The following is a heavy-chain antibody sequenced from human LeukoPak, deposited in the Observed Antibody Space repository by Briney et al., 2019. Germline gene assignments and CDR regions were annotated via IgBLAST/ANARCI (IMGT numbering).Heavy chain of an antibody. V-gene: IGHV3-48*02. CDR3: ARDYGGHGEYFDY. J-gene: IGHJ4*02. CDR2: ISASSTTI. Sequence: GGSLRLSCAASGFTFSSYNVNWVRQAPGKGLEWVSYISASSTTIYYADSVKGRFTTSRDNAKNSVYLQMNSLRDEDTAVYYCARDYGGHGEYFDYWGQGTLVTVSS. CDR1: GFTFSSYN. D-gene: IGHD4-23*01.